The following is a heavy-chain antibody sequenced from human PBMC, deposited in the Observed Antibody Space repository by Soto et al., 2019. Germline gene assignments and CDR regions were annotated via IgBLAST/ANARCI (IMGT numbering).Heavy chain of an antibody. CDR3: ARDCAVVVPASKTYYYYYMDV. Sequence: ASVKVSCKASGYTFTSYGISWVRQAPGQGLEWMGWISAYNGNTNYAQKLQGRVTMTTDTSTSTAYMELRSLRSDDTAVYYCARDCAVVVPASKTYYYYYMDVWGKGTTVTVSS. V-gene: IGHV1-18*01. CDR2: ISAYNGNT. J-gene: IGHJ6*03. D-gene: IGHD2-2*01. CDR1: GYTFTSYG.